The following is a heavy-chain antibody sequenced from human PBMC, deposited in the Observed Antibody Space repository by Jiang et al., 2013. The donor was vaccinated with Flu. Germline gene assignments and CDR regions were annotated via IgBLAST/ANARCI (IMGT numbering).Heavy chain of an antibody. Sequence: PGLVKPSQTLSLTCTVSGGSISNGDYYWTWIRQHPGKGLEWIGYIYYSGSTYYNPSLKSRLTMSVDTSKNQFSLKLSSVTAADTAVYYCARLPRGSPHDSFDIWGQGTMVTVSS. V-gene: IGHV4-31*03. J-gene: IGHJ3*02. CDR2: IYYSGST. CDR1: GGSISNGDYY. CDR3: ARLPRGSPHDSFDI. D-gene: IGHD6-25*01.